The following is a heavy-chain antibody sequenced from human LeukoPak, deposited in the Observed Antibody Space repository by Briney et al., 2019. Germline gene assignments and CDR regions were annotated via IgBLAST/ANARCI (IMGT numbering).Heavy chain of an antibody. J-gene: IGHJ6*02. CDR3: AKLDVGGRSSSWQTYYYYGMDV. Sequence: GSLRLSCAASGFTFSSYAMSWVRQAPGKGLEWIGSIYYSGSTYYNPSLKSRVTISVDTSKNQFSLELSSVTAADTAVYYCAKLDVGGRSSSWQTYYYYGMDVWGQGTTVTVSS. V-gene: IGHV4-39*01. CDR2: IYYSGST. D-gene: IGHD6-13*01. CDR1: GFTFSSYA.